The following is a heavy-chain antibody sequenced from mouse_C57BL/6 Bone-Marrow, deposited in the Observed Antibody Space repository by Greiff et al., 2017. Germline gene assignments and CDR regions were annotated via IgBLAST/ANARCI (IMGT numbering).Heavy chain of an antibody. Sequence: VQLQQSGAALVRPGASVKLSCTASGFNIKDDYMHWVKQRPEQGLEWIGWIAPANGDTEYASKFQGKATITAATSSNTAYRQLSSLTSEDTAVYYCTTYYYWGQGTTLTVSS. V-gene: IGHV14-4*01. CDR1: GFNIKDDY. CDR2: IAPANGDT. CDR3: TTYYY. J-gene: IGHJ2*01.